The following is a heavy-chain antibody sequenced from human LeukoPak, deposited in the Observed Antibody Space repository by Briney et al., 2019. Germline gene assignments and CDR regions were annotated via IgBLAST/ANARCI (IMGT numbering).Heavy chain of an antibody. CDR3: AKDVGVQLWSNNYYYYYGMDV. Sequence: GGSLRLSCAASGFTFSSYGMHWVRQAPGKGLEWGAVISYDGSNKYYADSVKGRFTISRDNSKNTLYLQMNSLRAEDTAVYYRAKDVGVQLWSNNYYYYYGMDVWGQGTTVTVSS. D-gene: IGHD5-18*01. CDR1: GFTFSSYG. J-gene: IGHJ6*02. CDR2: ISYDGSNK. V-gene: IGHV3-30*18.